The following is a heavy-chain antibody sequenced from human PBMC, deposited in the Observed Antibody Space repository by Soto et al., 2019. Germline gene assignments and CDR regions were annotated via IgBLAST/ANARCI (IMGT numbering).Heavy chain of an antibody. CDR2: INHSGST. D-gene: IGHD1-26*01. CDR1: GGSFSGYY. V-gene: IGHV4-34*01. J-gene: IGHJ3*02. CDR3: ARSPRVGAFDI. Sequence: QVQLQQWGAGLLKPSETLSLTCAVYGGSFSGYYWSWIRQPPGKGLEWIGEINHSGSTNYNPSLKSRVTISVDTSKNQSSLKLSSVTAADTAVYYCARSPRVGAFDIWGQGTMVTVSS.